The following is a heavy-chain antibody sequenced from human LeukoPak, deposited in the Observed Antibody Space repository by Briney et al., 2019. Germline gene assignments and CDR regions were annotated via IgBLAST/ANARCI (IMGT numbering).Heavy chain of an antibody. V-gene: IGHV4-30-2*01. CDR3: ASLYYDILTGFSWFDP. CDR1: GGSISSGGYS. J-gene: IGHJ5*02. Sequence: SQTLSLTCAVSGGSISSGGYSWTWIRQPPGRGLEWIGYMYHSGTNYYHPSLKSRVTISVDRSKTQFSLKLTSVTAADTAVYYCASLYYDILTGFSWFDPWGQGILVTVSS. CDR2: MYHSGTN. D-gene: IGHD3-9*01.